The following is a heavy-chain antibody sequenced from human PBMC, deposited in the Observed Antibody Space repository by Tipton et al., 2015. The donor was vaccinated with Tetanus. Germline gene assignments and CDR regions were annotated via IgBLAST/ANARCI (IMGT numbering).Heavy chain of an antibody. Sequence: SLRLSCAASGFSFGIYPMHWVRQAAGKGLEWVAVLSYDGRTNFYSDSVNGRFTVSRDISRNTLYLQMNSLATEDSGVYYCARDVRPYVWGSYKADYWSRGTPVRVSS. CDR1: GFSFGIYP. CDR2: LSYDGRTN. V-gene: IGHV3-30-3*01. J-gene: IGHJ4*02. D-gene: IGHD3-16*01. CDR3: ARDVRPYVWGSYKADY.